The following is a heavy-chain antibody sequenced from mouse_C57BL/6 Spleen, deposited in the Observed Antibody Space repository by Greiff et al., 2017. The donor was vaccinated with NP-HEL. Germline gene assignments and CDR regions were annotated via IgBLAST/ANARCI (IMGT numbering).Heavy chain of an antibody. CDR1: GFTFSSYA. J-gene: IGHJ2*01. CDR3: ARAGTGTLDY. CDR2: ISDGGSYT. V-gene: IGHV5-4*01. D-gene: IGHD4-1*01. Sequence: EVQLVESGGGLVKPGGSLKLSCAASGFTFSSYAMSWVRQTPEKRLEWVATISDGGSYTYYPDNVKGRFTISRDNAKNNLYLQMSHLKSEDTAMYYCARAGTGTLDYWGQGTTLTVSS.